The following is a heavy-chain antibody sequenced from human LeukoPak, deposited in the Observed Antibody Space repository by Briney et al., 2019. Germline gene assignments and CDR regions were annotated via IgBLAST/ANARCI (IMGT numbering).Heavy chain of an antibody. V-gene: IGHV3-23*01. CDR3: VIGPRQKRGPSTY. CDR2: ISNNGSTT. D-gene: IGHD1-26*01. J-gene: IGHJ4*02. CDR1: GFSFSSCA. Sequence: GGSLRLSCAASGFSFSSCAMSWVRQAPGKGLDWVSGISNNGSTTYHADSVKGRFTISRDNSKNTVYLEMNSLRADDTALYYCVIGPRQKRGPSTYWGQGTLVIVSS.